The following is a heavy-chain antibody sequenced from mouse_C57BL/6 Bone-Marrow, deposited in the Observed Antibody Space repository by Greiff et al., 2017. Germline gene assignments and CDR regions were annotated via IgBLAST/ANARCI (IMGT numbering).Heavy chain of an antibody. V-gene: IGHV5-17*01. J-gene: IGHJ4*01. Sequence: EVMLVESGGGLVKPGGSLKLSCAASGFTFSDYGMHWVRQAPEKGLEWVAYISSGSSTIYYADTVKGRFTISRDNAKNTLFLQMTSLRSEDTAMYYCARLLRSYAMDYWGQGTSVTVSS. CDR3: ARLLRSYAMDY. D-gene: IGHD1-1*01. CDR2: ISSGSSTI. CDR1: GFTFSDYG.